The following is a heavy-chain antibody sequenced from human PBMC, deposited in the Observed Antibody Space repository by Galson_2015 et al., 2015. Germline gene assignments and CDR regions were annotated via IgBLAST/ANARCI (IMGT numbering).Heavy chain of an antibody. CDR1: GFTFSSYS. V-gene: IGHV3-21*01. CDR2: ISSSSSYI. J-gene: IGHJ6*02. D-gene: IGHD1-26*01. CDR3: ARVQWECDGMDV. Sequence: SLRLSCAASGFTFSSYSMNWVRQAPGKGLEWVSSISSSSSYIYYADSVKGRFTISRDNAKNSLYLQMNSLRDEDTAVYYCARVQWECDGMDVWGQGTTVTVSS.